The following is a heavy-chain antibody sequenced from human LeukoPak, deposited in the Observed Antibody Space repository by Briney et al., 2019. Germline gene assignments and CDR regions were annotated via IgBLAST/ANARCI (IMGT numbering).Heavy chain of an antibody. CDR2: ISYDGSNK. V-gene: IGHV3-30-3*01. Sequence: PGGSLRLSCAASGFTFSSYAMHWVRQAPGKGLEWVAVISYDGSNKYYADSVKGRFTISRDNSRNTLYLQMNSLRAEDTAVYYCARDRAPGWFDYWGQGTLVTVSS. CDR1: GFTFSSYA. J-gene: IGHJ4*02. CDR3: ARDRAPGWFDY. D-gene: IGHD6-19*01.